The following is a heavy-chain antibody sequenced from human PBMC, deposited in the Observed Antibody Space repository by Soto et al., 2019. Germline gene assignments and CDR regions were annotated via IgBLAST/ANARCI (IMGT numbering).Heavy chain of an antibody. CDR2: ISPYNGDT. CDR1: GYTFTLFG. V-gene: IGHV1-18*01. J-gene: IGHJ4*02. CDR3: ARGGQSRYFDY. Sequence: QVQLVQSGAEVKKPGASVKVSCTTSGYTFTLFGITWVRQAPGQGLEWMGWISPYNGDTKYAEKLEGRVTLTTDTSTDPAYMELTGLTSDDTAEYSCARGGQSRYFDYLGQGTLVTVSS.